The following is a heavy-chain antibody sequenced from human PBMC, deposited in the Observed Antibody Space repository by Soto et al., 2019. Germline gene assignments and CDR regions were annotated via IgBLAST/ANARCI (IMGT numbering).Heavy chain of an antibody. Sequence: SETLSLTCAVYGGSFSGYYWSWIRQPPGKGLEWIGEINHSGSTNYNPSLKSRVTISVDTSKNQFSLKLSSVTAADTAVYYCARGSRVYYYGSGRLDYWGQGTLVTVSS. CDR3: ARGSRVYYYGSGRLDY. CDR2: INHSGST. CDR1: GGSFSGYY. V-gene: IGHV4-34*01. J-gene: IGHJ4*02. D-gene: IGHD3-10*01.